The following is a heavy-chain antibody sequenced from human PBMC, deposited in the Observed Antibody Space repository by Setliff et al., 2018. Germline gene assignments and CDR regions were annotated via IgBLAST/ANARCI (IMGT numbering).Heavy chain of an antibody. V-gene: IGHV1-46*01. D-gene: IGHD1-7*01. CDR2: INIGGGSA. CDR1: GYSFTSFY. Sequence: GASVKVSCKASGYSFTSFYMYWLRQAPGQGPEWMGIINIGGGSASYAQKFQDRVTMTRDTSTNTLYMEVSSLRSEDTAVYFCARDQFRNSGGLYSWGQGTLVTVSS. J-gene: IGHJ5*02. CDR3: ARDQFRNSGGLYS.